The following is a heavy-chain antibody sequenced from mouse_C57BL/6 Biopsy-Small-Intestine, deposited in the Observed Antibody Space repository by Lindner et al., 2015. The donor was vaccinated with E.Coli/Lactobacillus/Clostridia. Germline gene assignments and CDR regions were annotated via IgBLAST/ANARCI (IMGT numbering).Heavy chain of an antibody. CDR3: ARWSYDEYYAMDY. CDR2: IYPGSGST. Sequence: VQLQESGPELVKPGASVKISCKASGYSFTDFYINWVKQRPGQGLEWIGWIYPGSGSTKYNEKFTSKATLTVDTSSNTAYMQLSSLTTEDSAIYYCARWSYDEYYAMDYWGQGTSVTVSS. CDR1: GYSFTDFY. D-gene: IGHD2-12*01. V-gene: IGHV1-84*01. J-gene: IGHJ4*01.